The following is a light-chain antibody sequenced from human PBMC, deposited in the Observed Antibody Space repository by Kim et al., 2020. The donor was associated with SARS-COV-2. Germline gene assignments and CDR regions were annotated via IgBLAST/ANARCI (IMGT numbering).Light chain of an antibody. V-gene: IGKV3-20*01. CDR1: QRVSSSY. CDR2: GAS. J-gene: IGKJ4*01. CDR3: QQYGSSPNT. Sequence: CPGERATPPCRARQRVSSSYLAWYQQKPGQAPRLLIYGASSRATGIPDRFSGSGSGTDFTLTISRLEPEHFAVYYCQQYGSSPNTFGGGTKVDIK.